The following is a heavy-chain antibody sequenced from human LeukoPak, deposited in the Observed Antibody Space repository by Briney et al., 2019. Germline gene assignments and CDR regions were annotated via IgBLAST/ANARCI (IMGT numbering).Heavy chain of an antibody. Sequence: GGSLRLSCAASGFTFTSYTMNWVRQAPGKGLEWVSDISSSGSCIDYADSVKGRFTISRDNAKNSLFLQMNSLRAEDTAVYYCARGGTYYYDNSGYYFDYWGQGTLVTVSS. J-gene: IGHJ4*02. V-gene: IGHV3-21*01. CDR1: GFTFTSYT. CDR3: ARGGTYYYDNSGYYFDY. CDR2: ISSSGSCI. D-gene: IGHD3-22*01.